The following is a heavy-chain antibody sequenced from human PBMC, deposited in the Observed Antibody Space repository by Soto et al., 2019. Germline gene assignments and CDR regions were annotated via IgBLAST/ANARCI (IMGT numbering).Heavy chain of an antibody. V-gene: IGHV5-51*01. CDR2: IHSGASYA. Sequence: GQCLKISCKGFDYTFAAYSLGWVRQMPWTVLEWRGKIHSGASYAIDSPSFQGQVTISADKSINTAYLQWSSLKASDTAMYYCARPPSPQSQRGSNWGDPLDIWGQG. J-gene: IGHJ3*02. D-gene: IGHD7-27*01. CDR1: DYTFAAYS. CDR3: ARPPSPQSQRGSNWGDPLDI.